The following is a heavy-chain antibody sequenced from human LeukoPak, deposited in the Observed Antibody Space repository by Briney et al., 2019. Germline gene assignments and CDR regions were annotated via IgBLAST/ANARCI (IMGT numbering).Heavy chain of an antibody. D-gene: IGHD6-19*01. CDR3: ASSGSGKFDP. Sequence: GGSLRLSCAASGFTFSSYSMNWVRQAPGKGLEWVSYISSSSSTIYYADSVKGRFTISRDNAKNSLYLQMNSLRAEDTAVYYCASSGSGKFDPWGQGTLVTVSS. CDR2: ISSSSSTI. CDR1: GFTFSSYS. V-gene: IGHV3-48*04. J-gene: IGHJ5*02.